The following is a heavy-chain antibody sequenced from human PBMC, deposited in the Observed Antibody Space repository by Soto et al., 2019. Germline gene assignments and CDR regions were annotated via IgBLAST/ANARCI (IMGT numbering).Heavy chain of an antibody. CDR3: ATMDTFGSLNWLDP. D-gene: IGHD3-16*01. CDR1: GYSFTNND. V-gene: IGHV1-8*01. CDR2: MNPGSGDT. Sequence: QVQLVQSGAEVREPGASVKVSCKASGYSFTNNDVSWVRQATGQGLERMGWMNPGSGDTGYAQKFQGRVTMTRDISIATAYMELSSLRSDDTAIYYCATMDTFGSLNWLDPWGQRTLVTVSS. J-gene: IGHJ5*02.